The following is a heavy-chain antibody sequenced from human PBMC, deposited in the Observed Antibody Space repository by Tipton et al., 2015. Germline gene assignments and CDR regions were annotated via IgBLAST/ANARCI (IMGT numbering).Heavy chain of an antibody. CDR1: GGSISSGTYF. J-gene: IGHJ6*02. V-gene: IGHV4-61*01. Sequence: TLSLTCSVSGGSISSGTYFWTWIRQAPGKGLEWIGYIHYGGTTNYNPSLKSRVTISLDTSKNQFSLTLNSVAAADTAVYYCARDLEHGMDVWGQGTTVTVSS. D-gene: IGHD5-24*01. CDR2: IHYGGTT. CDR3: ARDLEHGMDV.